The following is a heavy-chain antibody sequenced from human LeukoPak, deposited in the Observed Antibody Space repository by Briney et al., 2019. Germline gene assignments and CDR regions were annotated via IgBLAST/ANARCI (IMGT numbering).Heavy chain of an antibody. D-gene: IGHD5-12*01. CDR3: ATIEMATIRNDY. CDR1: GYTFTGYY. Sequence: GASVKVSCKASGYTFTGYYMHWVRQAPGQGLEWMGWINPNSGGTNYAQKFQGRGTMTRDTSISTAYMELSRLRSDDTAVYYCATIEMATIRNDYWGQGTLVTVSS. J-gene: IGHJ4*02. V-gene: IGHV1-2*02. CDR2: INPNSGGT.